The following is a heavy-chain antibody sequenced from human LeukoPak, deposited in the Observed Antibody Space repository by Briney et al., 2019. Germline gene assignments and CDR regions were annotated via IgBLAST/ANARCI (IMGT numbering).Heavy chain of an antibody. V-gene: IGHV4-39*01. CDR2: IYYSGST. CDR1: GGSISSSSYY. Sequence: PSETLSLTCTVSGGSISSSSYYWGWIRQPPGKGLEWVGSIYYSGSTYYNPSLKSRVTISVDTSKNQFSLKLSSVTAADTAVYYCARGIGENSRKYYYGSGSEAGTKYYFDYWGQGTLVTVSS. D-gene: IGHD3-10*01. J-gene: IGHJ4*02. CDR3: ARGIGENSRKYYYGSGSEAGTKYYFDY.